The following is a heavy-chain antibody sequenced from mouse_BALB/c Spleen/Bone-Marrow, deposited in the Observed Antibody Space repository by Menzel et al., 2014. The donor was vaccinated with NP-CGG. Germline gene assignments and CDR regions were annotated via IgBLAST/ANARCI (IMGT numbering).Heavy chain of an antibody. CDR3: ARGNYEAMDY. J-gene: IGHJ4*01. Sequence: QVQLQQSGAELAKPGASVKMSCKASGYTFTNYWMHWVKQRPGQGLEWIGYINPSTGNTEYNQKFKDKATLTADKSPNTAFMQLSSLTSEDSAVYFCARGNYEAMDYWGQGTSVTVSS. CDR2: INPSTGNT. CDR1: GYTFTNYW. D-gene: IGHD2-1*01. V-gene: IGHV1-7*01.